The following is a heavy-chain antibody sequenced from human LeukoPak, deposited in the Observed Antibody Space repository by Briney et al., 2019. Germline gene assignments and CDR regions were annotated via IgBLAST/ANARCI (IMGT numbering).Heavy chain of an antibody. V-gene: IGHV1-69*06. J-gene: IGHJ4*02. Sequence: GASVKVSCKASGGTFSSYAISWVRQAPGQGLEWMGGIIPIFGTANYAQKFQGRVTITADKSTSTAYMELRSLRSDDTAVYYCARDSSGWSLLYWGQGTLVTVSS. CDR1: GGTFSSYA. D-gene: IGHD6-19*01. CDR3: ARDSSGWSLLY. CDR2: IIPIFGTA.